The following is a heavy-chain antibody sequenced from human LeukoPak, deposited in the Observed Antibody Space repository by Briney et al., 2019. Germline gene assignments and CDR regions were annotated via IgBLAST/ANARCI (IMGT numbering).Heavy chain of an antibody. CDR3: AIEGGHCSSTSCSYFDH. V-gene: IGHV3-23*01. CDR1: GFTFSSYA. D-gene: IGHD2-2*01. Sequence: PGGSLRLSCAASGFTFSSYAMSWVRQAPGKGLEWVSAISGSGGSTYYADSVKGRFTISRDNSKNTLYPQMNSLRAEDTAVYYCAIEGGHCSSTSCSYFDHWGQGTLVTVSS. J-gene: IGHJ4*02. CDR2: ISGSGGST.